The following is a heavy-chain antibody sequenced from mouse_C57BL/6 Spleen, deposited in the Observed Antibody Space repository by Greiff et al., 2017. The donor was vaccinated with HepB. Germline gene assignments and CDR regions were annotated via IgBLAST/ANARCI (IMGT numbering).Heavy chain of an antibody. CDR1: GYTFTSYG. CDR2: IYPRSGNT. V-gene: IGHV1-81*01. D-gene: IGHD1-1*01. J-gene: IGHJ2*01. Sequence: LVESGAELARPGASVKLSCKASGYTFTSYGISWVKQRTGQGLEWIGEIYPRSGNTYYNEKFKGKATLTADKSSSTAYMELRSLTSEDSAVYFCARGLITTVVAPYYFDYWGQGTTLTVSS. CDR3: ARGLITTVVAPYYFDY.